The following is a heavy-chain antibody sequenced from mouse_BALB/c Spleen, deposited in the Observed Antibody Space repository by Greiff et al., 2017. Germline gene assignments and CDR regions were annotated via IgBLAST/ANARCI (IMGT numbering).Heavy chain of an antibody. V-gene: IGHV5-9-4*01. J-gene: IGHJ3*01. D-gene: IGHD1-2*01. CDR1: GFTFSSYA. CDR3: ARDPLTTARGFAY. Sequence: EVQGVESGGGLVKPGGSLKLSCAASGFTFSSYAMSWVRQSPEKRLEWVAEISSGGSYTYYPDTVTGRFTISRDNAKNTLYLEMSSLRSEDTAMYYCARDPLTTARGFAYWGQGTLVTVSA. CDR2: ISSGGSYT.